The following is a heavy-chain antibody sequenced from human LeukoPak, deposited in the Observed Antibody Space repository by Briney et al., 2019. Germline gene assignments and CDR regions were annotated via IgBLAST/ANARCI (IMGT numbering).Heavy chain of an antibody. J-gene: IGHJ4*02. CDR2: ISGGGGNT. CDR3: AKGDPIYYFDY. CDR1: GFTFSSYA. Sequence: GGSLRLSCAASGFTFSSYAMSWVRHAPGKGLGWGSAISGGGGNTYYTDSVKGRFTISRDNSKNKLYLQLNSLRAEDTAVYYCAKGDPIYYFDYWGQGTLVTVSS. V-gene: IGHV3-23*01. D-gene: IGHD3-3*02.